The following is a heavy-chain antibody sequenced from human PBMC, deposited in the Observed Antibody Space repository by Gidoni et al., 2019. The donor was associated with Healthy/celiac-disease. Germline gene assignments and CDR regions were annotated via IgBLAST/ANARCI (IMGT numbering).Heavy chain of an antibody. J-gene: IGHJ4*02. V-gene: IGHV3-30*18. Sequence: QVQLVESWGGVVQPGRSLRLSCAASGFTFSSYGMHGVRPAPGKGLEWVAVISYDGSNKYYADSVKGRFTISRDNSKNTLYLQMNSLRAEDTAVYYCAKGWSITVTTFSGFDYWGQGTLVTVSS. D-gene: IGHD4-17*01. CDR2: ISYDGSNK. CDR1: GFTFSSYG. CDR3: AKGWSITVTTFSGFDY.